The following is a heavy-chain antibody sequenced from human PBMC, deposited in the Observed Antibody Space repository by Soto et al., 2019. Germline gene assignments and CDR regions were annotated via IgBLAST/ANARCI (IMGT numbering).Heavy chain of an antibody. V-gene: IGHV3-11*06. CDR2: ISSSTIYT. CDR1: GFTFSDYY. D-gene: IGHD3-10*01. J-gene: IGHJ4*02. CDR3: ARVHGSGSYTYFDY. Sequence: GGSLRLSCAASGFTFSDYYVSWIRQAPGKGLEWVSYISSSTIYTNYADSVKGRFTISRDNAKKSLYLQMNSLRAEDTAVYYCARVHGSGSYTYFDYWGQGTLVTVYS.